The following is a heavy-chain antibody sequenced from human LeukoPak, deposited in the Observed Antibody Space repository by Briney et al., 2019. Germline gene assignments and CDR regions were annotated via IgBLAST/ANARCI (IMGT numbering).Heavy chain of an antibody. CDR3: VREFGKIDGGT. Sequence: GGSLRLSCAASGFTFSSYWMHWVRQAQGKGLVWVSLINSDGSITSYADSVKGRFTISRDNAKNTLFLQMNSLRAEDTAVYYCVREFGKIDGGTWGQGTLVTVSS. CDR1: GFTFSSYW. CDR2: INSDGSIT. D-gene: IGHD3-16*01. J-gene: IGHJ5*02. V-gene: IGHV3-74*01.